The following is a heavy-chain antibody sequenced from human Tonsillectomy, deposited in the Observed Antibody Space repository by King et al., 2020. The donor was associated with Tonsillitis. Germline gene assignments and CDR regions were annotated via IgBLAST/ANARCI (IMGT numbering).Heavy chain of an antibody. CDR3: ARAKVDYDYVWGSYRPGAFDI. J-gene: IGHJ3*02. CDR1: GGSISSYY. D-gene: IGHD3-16*02. CDR2: IYYSGST. V-gene: IGHV4-59*01. Sequence: VQLQESGPGLVKPSETLSLTCTVSGGSISSYYWSWIRQPPGKGLEWIGYIYYSGSTNYNPSLKSRVTISVDTSKNQFSLKLSSVTAADTAVYYCARAKVDYDYVWGSYRPGAFDIWGQGTMVTVSS.